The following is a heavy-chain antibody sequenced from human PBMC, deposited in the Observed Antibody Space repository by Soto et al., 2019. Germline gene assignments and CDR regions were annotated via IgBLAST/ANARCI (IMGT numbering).Heavy chain of an antibody. CDR1: GGSIYTYY. J-gene: IGHJ4*02. D-gene: IGHD5-12*01. V-gene: IGHV4-59*08. CDR2: ISDGGST. Sequence: SETLSLTCNVSGGSIYTYYWNWIRQSPGKGLEWIGYISDGGSTNYNPSLKSRVTISVDTSKNQFSLKLSSVTAADTAVYYCARPARQDTVAGDYWGQGTLVTVSS. CDR3: ARPARQDTVAGDY.